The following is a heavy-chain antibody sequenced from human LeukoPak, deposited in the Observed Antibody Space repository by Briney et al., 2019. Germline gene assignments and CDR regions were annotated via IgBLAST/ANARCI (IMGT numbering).Heavy chain of an antibody. Sequence: GGSLRLSCAASGFTFSSYSMNWVRQAPGKGLEWVSSISTSSSYIYYADSVKGRFTISRDNAKNSLYLQMNSLRAEDTAIYYCLLNRGIAVVGTENYWGQGTLVTVSS. V-gene: IGHV3-21*01. J-gene: IGHJ4*02. CDR3: LLNRGIAVVGTENY. CDR1: GFTFSSYS. D-gene: IGHD6-19*01. CDR2: ISTSSSYI.